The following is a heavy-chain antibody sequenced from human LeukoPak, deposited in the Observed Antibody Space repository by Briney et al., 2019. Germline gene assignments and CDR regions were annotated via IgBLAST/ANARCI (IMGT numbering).Heavy chain of an antibody. D-gene: IGHD6-13*01. CDR3: AKYSSSSNYYYGMDV. CDR2: IPNDGRND. CDR1: GFTFSLYA. Sequence: GRSLRLSCSASGFTFSLYAMNWVRQAPGKGLEWVAFIPNDGRNDHYADSVKGRFTISRDNAKNTVYMQMNSLRAEDTAVYYCAKYSSSSNYYYGMDVWGQGTTVTVSS. V-gene: IGHV3-30*18. J-gene: IGHJ6*02.